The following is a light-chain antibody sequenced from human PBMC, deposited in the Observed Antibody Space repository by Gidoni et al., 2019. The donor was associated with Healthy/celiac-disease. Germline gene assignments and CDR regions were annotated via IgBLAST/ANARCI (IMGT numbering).Light chain of an antibody. Sequence: QSVLTPPPSVSEAPGQRVTISCTGSSSNSGAGYYVHWYQQLPGTAPKLLIYGNSNRPSGVPDRFSGSKSGTSASLAITGVQAEDEADYYCQSYDSSMSGWVFGGGTKLTVL. V-gene: IGLV1-40*01. CDR2: GNS. CDR3: QSYDSSMSGWV. CDR1: SSNSGAGYY. J-gene: IGLJ3*02.